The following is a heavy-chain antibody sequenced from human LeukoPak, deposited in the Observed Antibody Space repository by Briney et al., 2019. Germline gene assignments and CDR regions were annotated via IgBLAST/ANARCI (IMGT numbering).Heavy chain of an antibody. V-gene: IGHV3-53*01. CDR1: GFTVSSNY. CDR3: AREKETAMVSSYYYYGMDV. CDR2: IYSGGST. D-gene: IGHD5-18*01. J-gene: IGHJ6*02. Sequence: PGGSLRLSCAASGFTVSSNYMSWVRQAPGKGLEWVSVIYSGGSTYYADSVKGRFTISRDNAKNSLYLQMNSLRAEDTAVYYCAREKETAMVSSYYYYGMDVWGQGTTVTVSS.